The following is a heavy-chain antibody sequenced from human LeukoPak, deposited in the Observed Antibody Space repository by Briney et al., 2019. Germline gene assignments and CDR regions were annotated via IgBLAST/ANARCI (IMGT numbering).Heavy chain of an antibody. J-gene: IGHJ6*03. D-gene: IGHD3-3*01. CDR2: IHHSGNIFESGST. Sequence: SETLSLTCTVSGDTISSGYYWGWIRQSPGKGLEWIGSIHHSGNIFESGSTHYNPSLKSRVTVSADTSKNQISLRLSSVTAADTAVYYCARHYSRGYYDFWSGYYFNQPDFDYYYMDVWGKGTTVTVSS. CDR3: ARHYSRGYYDFWSGYYFNQPDFDYYYMDV. V-gene: IGHV4-28*01. CDR1: GDTISSGYY.